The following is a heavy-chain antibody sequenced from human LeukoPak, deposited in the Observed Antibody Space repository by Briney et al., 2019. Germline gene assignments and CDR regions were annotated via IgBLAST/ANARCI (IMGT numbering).Heavy chain of an antibody. D-gene: IGHD1-26*01. V-gene: IGHV1-2*02. CDR1: GYTFTGYY. J-gene: IGHJ4*02. Sequence: GASVRVSCKASGYTFTGYYMHWVRQAPGQGLEWMGWINPISGVTDYAQNFQGRVTMTRDTSISTAYMELSGLTSDDTAVYYCARVVGATVYFDNWGQGTLVTVSS. CDR3: ARVVGATVYFDN. CDR2: INPISGVT.